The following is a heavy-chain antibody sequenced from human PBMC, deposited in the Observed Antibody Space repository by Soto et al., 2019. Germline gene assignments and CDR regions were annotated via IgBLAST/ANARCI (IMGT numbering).Heavy chain of an antibody. V-gene: IGHV3-23*01. CDR2: ISGSGDST. D-gene: IGHD1-20*01. CDR1: GFTFSNYA. J-gene: IGHJ4*02. Sequence: GGSLRLSCAASGFTFSNYAMSWVRQAPGKGLEWVSGISGSGDSTYYTDSVKGRFTISRDKSKNTLYLQMNSLRAEDTAVYYCAKDAYNWNDPSGFDNWGQGTLVTVSS. CDR3: AKDAYNWNDPSGFDN.